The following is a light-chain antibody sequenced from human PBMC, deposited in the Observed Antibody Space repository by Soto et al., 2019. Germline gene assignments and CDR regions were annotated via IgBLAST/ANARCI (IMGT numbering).Light chain of an antibody. CDR1: RSDVGGYNY. J-gene: IGLJ1*01. CDR3: SSYTNTATLDYG. CDR2: GVS. Sequence: QSVLTQPASVSGSPGQSITISCTGTRSDVGGYNYVSWYQQHPGKAPKLMIYGVSNRPSGVSDRFSGSKSGNTASLTISGLQAEDEADYYCSSYTNTATLDYGFGTGTKVTVL. V-gene: IGLV2-14*01.